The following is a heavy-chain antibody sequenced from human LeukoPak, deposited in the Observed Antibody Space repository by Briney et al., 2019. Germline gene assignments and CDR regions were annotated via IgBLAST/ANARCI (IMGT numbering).Heavy chain of an antibody. D-gene: IGHD5-12*01. V-gene: IGHV1-18*01. CDR2: ISAYNGNT. J-gene: IGHJ4*02. CDR1: GYTFTSYG. Sequence: ASVNVSCKASGYTFTSYGISWVRQAPGQGLEWMGWISAYNGNTNSAQNLQGRVTMTTDTSTSTAYMELRSLRSDDTAVYYCARDPDYLNLLYWGQGTLVPVSS. CDR3: ARDPDYLNLLY.